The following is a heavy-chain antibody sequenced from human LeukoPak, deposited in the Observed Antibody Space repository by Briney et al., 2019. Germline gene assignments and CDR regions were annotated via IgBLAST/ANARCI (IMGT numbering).Heavy chain of an antibody. CDR1: GFTFSSCS. D-gene: IGHD3-10*01. J-gene: IGHJ4*02. CDR2: ISSSSSTI. V-gene: IGHV3-48*01. Sequence: GGSLRLSCAASGFTFSSCSMNWVRQAPGKGLEWVSYISSSSSTIYYADSVKGRFTISRDNAKNSLYLQMNSLRAEDTAVYYCARDPLWFGELPTLADYWGQGTLVTVSS. CDR3: ARDPLWFGELPTLADY.